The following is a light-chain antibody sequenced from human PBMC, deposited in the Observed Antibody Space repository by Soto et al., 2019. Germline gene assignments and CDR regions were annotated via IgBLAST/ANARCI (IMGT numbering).Light chain of an antibody. Sequence: EIVLTQSPATLSLSPGERATLSCRASQSVGNNLAWYQQKPGQAPRLLIYDASNRATGIPARFSGSGSGTDFTLTISSLEPEDFAVYYCQQRSNWPPLFGQGTRLEIK. CDR2: DAS. CDR3: QQRSNWPPL. CDR1: QSVGNN. V-gene: IGKV3-11*01. J-gene: IGKJ5*01.